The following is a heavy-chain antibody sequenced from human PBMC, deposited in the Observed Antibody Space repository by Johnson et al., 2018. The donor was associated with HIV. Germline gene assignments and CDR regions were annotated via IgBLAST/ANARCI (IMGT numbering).Heavy chain of an antibody. CDR2: INSDGGST. Sequence: EVQLVESGGGVVRPGGSLRLSCAASGFTFNTYWMHWVRQAPGKGLVWVARINSDGGSTSYVDSVKGRFTISRDNARNTLYLQMNSLRAEDTAVYYCAKIIGYSSGLEIWGQGTMVTVSS. V-gene: IGHV3-74*02. D-gene: IGHD6-19*01. CDR3: AKIIGYSSGLEI. J-gene: IGHJ3*02. CDR1: GFTFNTYW.